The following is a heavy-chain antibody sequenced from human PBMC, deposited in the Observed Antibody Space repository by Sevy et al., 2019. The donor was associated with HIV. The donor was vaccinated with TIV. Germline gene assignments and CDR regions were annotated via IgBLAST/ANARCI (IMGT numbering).Heavy chain of an antibody. Sequence: ASVKVSCKVSGYTLTELSMHWVRQAPGKGLEWMGGFDPEDGETIYAQKFQGRVTMTEDTSTDTAYMELSSLRSEDTAVYYCATDSPTGYYDSSGYYYYWGQGTLVTVSS. CDR2: FDPEDGET. J-gene: IGHJ4*02. CDR3: ATDSPTGYYDSSGYYYY. D-gene: IGHD3-22*01. V-gene: IGHV1-24*01. CDR1: GYTLTELS.